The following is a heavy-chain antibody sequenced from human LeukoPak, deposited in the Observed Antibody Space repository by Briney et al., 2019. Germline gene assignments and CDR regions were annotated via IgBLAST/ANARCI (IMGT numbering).Heavy chain of an antibody. CDR2: IYSGGST. V-gene: IGHV3-53*04. CDR1: GFTVSSNY. CDR3: ARAAGIGFYDSSGYRY. J-gene: IGHJ4*02. D-gene: IGHD3-22*01. Sequence: PGGSLRPSCAASGFTVSSNYMSWVRQAPGKGLEWVSVIYSGGSTYYADSVKGRFTISRHNSKNTLYLQMNSLRAEDTAVYYCARAAGIGFYDSSGYRYWGQGTLVTVSS.